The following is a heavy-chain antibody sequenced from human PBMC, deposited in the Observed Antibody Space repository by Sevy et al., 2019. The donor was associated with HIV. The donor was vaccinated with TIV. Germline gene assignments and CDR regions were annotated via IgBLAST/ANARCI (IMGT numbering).Heavy chain of an antibody. J-gene: IGHJ4*02. V-gene: IGHV4-59*08. CDR3: AFEKAWGRGYS. CDR2: IYYNGHI. Sequence: SETLSLTCTVSGGSITSLYWNWIRQPPGKGLEWIANIYYNGHINYNPSLKSRVTLSLDTSKNQFSLRLSSVTAADTAMYYCAFEKAWGRGYSWGQGTLVTVSS. CDR1: GGSITSLY. D-gene: IGHD1-26*01.